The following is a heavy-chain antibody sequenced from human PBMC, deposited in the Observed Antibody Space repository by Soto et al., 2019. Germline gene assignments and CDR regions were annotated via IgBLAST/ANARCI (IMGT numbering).Heavy chain of an antibody. CDR1: GYTFTSYG. J-gene: IGHJ6*03. CDR2: ISAYNGNT. V-gene: IGHV1-18*01. Sequence: GASVKVSCKASGYTFTSYGISWVRQAPGQGLEWMGWISAYNGNTNYAQKLQGRVTMTTDTSTSTAYMELRSLRSDDTAVYYCARVGGYCSGGSCYPGSQYYYYYYMDVWGKGTTVTVSS. CDR3: ARVGGYCSGGSCYPGSQYYYYYYMDV. D-gene: IGHD2-15*01.